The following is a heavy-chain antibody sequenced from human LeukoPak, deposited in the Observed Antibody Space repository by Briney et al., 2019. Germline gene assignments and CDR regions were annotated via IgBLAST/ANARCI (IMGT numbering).Heavy chain of an antibody. J-gene: IGHJ5*02. V-gene: IGHV3-48*01. D-gene: IGHD6-13*01. CDR2: ISSSSSTI. CDR1: GFTFSSYS. CDR3: ARGGQQLTP. Sequence: GGSLRLSCAASGFTFSSYSRNWVRQAPGKGLEWASYISSSSSTIYYADSVKGRFTISRDNAKNSLYLQMNSLRAEDTAVYYCARGGQQLTPWGQGTLVTVSS.